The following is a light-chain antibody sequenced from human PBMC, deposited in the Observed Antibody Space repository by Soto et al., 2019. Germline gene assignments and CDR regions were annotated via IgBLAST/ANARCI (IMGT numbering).Light chain of an antibody. V-gene: IGKV3-20*01. J-gene: IGKJ5*01. Sequence: EIVLTQSPGTLSLSPGERATLSCRASQSVSSSYLAWYQQKPGQAPRLLIYGASSRATCIPDRFSASGSGTDFTLPISRLEPEDLAVYYCQQYGSSRNTFGQGTRLEIK. CDR3: QQYGSSRNT. CDR1: QSVSSSY. CDR2: GAS.